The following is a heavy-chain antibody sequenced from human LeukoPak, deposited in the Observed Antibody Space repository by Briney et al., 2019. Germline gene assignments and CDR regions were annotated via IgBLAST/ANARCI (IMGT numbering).Heavy chain of an antibody. V-gene: IGHV3-23*01. D-gene: IGHD2-15*01. CDR3: AKDRHCSGGSCYGGPIDY. CDR1: GFTFSSYG. J-gene: IGHJ4*02. Sequence: GGSLRLSCAASGFTFSSYGMHWVRQAPGKGLEWVSAISGSGGSTYYADSVKGRFTISRDNSKNTLYLQMNSLRAEDTAVYYCAKDRHCSGGSCYGGPIDYWGQGTLVTVSS. CDR2: ISGSGGST.